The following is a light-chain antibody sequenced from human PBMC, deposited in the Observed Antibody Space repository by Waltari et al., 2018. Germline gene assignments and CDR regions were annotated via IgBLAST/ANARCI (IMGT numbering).Light chain of an antibody. V-gene: IGLV1-44*01. CDR2: NCD. Sequence: QPVLTQPPSASGTPGQRVTISCSGSSSNIGSNPLNWYQQLPGMAPKLLIYNCDHRPSGVPDRFSGSKSGTSASLAISGLQSEDEADYYCAAWDDSLNRVFGTGTKVTVL. CDR3: AAWDDSLNRV. CDR1: SSNIGSNP. J-gene: IGLJ1*01.